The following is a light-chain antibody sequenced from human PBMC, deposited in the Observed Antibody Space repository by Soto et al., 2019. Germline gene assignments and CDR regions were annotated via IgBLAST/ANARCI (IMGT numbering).Light chain of an antibody. CDR2: GVS. CDR1: QSISGE. V-gene: IGKV3-15*01. Sequence: EIVMTQSPATLSVSPGERATLSCRASQSISGELAWYQQRPVQPPRLLIYGVSTRATGVPDRFSGSGSGSDVTLTISGLQSEDFAVYDCQQGHDWPLTFGQGTRLDI. CDR3: QQGHDWPLT. J-gene: IGKJ2*01.